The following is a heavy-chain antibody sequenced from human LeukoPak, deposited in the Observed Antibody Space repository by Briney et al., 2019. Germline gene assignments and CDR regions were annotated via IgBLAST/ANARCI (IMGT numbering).Heavy chain of an antibody. CDR3: ARDKQGELGY. CDR1: GYTFTSYG. D-gene: IGHD1-26*01. CDR2: ISAYNGNT. V-gene: IGHV1-18*01. Sequence: ASVKVSCKASGYTFTSYGISWVRQAPGQGVEGMGWISAYNGNTNYVQKLQGRVTMTTDTSTSTAYIELRSLRSDDTAVYYCARDKQGELGYWGQGTLVTVSS. J-gene: IGHJ4*02.